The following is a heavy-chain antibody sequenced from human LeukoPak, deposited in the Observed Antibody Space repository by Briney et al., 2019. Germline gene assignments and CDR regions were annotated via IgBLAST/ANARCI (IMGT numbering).Heavy chain of an antibody. CDR1: GFTFSSYS. J-gene: IGHJ3*02. CDR3: VRGGFAAFEI. CDR2: IKQDGSEK. V-gene: IGHV3-7*01. Sequence: GGSLRLSCAASGFTFSSYSVNWVRQAPGKGLEWVANIKQDGSEKNYVDSVKGRFTLSRDNAKKSLNLQMNSLRAEDTAVYYCVRGGFAAFEIWGKGTMVTVSS.